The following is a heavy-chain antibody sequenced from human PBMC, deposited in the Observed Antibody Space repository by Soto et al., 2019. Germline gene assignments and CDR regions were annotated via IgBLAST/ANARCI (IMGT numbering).Heavy chain of an antibody. CDR3: VKDMEDGYNPDAFYI. Sequence: GGSLRLSCATSGFAFDEYAMHWVRQAPGKGLEWVSVISWDGNITYYEDSVKGRFTISRDNSKDSLYLQMNNLKSEDSGLYYCVKDMEDGYNPDAFYIWGQGTMVT. J-gene: IGHJ3*02. V-gene: IGHV3-43D*04. CDR1: GFAFDEYA. D-gene: IGHD5-12*01. CDR2: ISWDGNIT.